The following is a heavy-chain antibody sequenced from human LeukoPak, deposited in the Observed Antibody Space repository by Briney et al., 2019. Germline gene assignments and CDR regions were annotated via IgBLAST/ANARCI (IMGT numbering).Heavy chain of an antibody. Sequence: PGGSLRLSCAVSGFTFSSNHMHWVRQAPGKGLEWVSVIFGGDNTFYADSVKGRFSISRDNSKNTLYLQMNSLRAEDTAVYYCARAVGITGEYGMDVWGQGTTVTVSS. CDR2: IFGGDNT. CDR3: ARAVGITGEYGMDV. D-gene: IGHD1-14*01. CDR1: GFTFSSNH. V-gene: IGHV3-66*01. J-gene: IGHJ6*02.